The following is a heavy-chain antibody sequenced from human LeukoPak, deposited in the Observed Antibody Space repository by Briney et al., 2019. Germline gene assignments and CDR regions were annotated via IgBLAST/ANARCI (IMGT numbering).Heavy chain of an antibody. CDR1: GGSISSYY. Sequence: SETLSLTCTVSGGSISSYYWSWIRQPPGKGLEWIGYIYYSGSTNYNPSLKSRVTISVDTSKNQFSLKLSSVTAADTAVYYCARMYYDILTGRRYYFDYWGQGTLVTVSS. J-gene: IGHJ4*02. CDR2: IYYSGST. D-gene: IGHD3-9*01. CDR3: ARMYYDILTGRRYYFDY. V-gene: IGHV4-59*01.